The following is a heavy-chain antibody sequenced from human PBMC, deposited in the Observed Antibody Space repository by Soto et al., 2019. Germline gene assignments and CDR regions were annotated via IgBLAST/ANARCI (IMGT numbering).Heavy chain of an antibody. CDR3: AKDRPPSGYHLYYFDY. J-gene: IGHJ4*01. CDR1: GFTFSSYA. D-gene: IGHD3-3*01. V-gene: IGHV3-23*01. Sequence: RRLSCAASGFTFSSYAMSWVRQAPGKGLEWVSAISGSGGSTYYADSVKGRLTISRDNSKNTLYLQMNSLRAEDTAVYYCAKDRPPSGYHLYYFDYWPHGTMVTVSS. CDR2: ISGSGGST.